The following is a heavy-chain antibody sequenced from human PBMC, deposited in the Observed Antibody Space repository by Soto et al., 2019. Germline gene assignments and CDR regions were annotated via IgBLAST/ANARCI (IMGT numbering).Heavy chain of an antibody. CDR3: ARGRLPNEY. CDR1: GFTLSTYD. Sequence: QVQLVESGGGVVQPVRSLRLSFAASGFTLSTYDMHWVRQAPGKGLEWVTLMSFDESNKYYADSVKGRFTISRDNSKNTLYLQMNSLRAEDTAVYYCARGRLPNEYWGQGTLVTVSS. J-gene: IGHJ4*02. V-gene: IGHV3-30*03. D-gene: IGHD4-17*01. CDR2: MSFDESNK.